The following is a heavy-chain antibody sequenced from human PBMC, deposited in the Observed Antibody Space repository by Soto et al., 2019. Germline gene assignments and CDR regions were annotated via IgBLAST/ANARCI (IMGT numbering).Heavy chain of an antibody. V-gene: IGHV3-21*01. CDR2: ISSNSAYI. CDR1: GFTFRSFT. D-gene: IGHD6-13*01. Sequence: LRLSCAASGFTFRSFTMNWVRQAPGKGLEWVSTISSNSAYIYYTDALRGRFTISRDNAKNSPHLQMNSLRAEDTAVYYCTRDASRDSSARGWFDPWGPGTRVTVS. CDR3: TRDASRDSSARGWFDP. J-gene: IGHJ5*02.